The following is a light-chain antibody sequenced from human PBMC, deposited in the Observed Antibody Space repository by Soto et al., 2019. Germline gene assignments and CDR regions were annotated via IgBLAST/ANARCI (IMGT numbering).Light chain of an antibody. Sequence: QSVLTQPASVSRSPGQSITISCTGSSSDVGGYTFVSWYQHHPGKAPKVMIYEATKRPSGVSHRFSGSKSGNTASLTISGLQAEDEGEYCCCSYAGSMTWVFGGGTKLTVL. CDR1: SSDVGGYTF. CDR2: EAT. J-gene: IGLJ3*02. CDR3: CSYAGSMTWV. V-gene: IGLV2-23*01.